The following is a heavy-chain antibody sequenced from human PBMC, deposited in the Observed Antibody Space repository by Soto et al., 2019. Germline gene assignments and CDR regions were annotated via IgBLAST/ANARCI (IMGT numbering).Heavy chain of an antibody. D-gene: IGHD3-10*01. Sequence: SETLSLTCAVSGGSISSGGYSWSWIRQPPGKGLEWIGYIYHSGSTYYNPSLKSRVTISVDRSKNQFSLKLSSVTAADTAVYYCARVRSQPYYFDYWGQGTLVTVSS. CDR2: IYHSGST. CDR3: ARVRSQPYYFDY. CDR1: GGSISSGGYS. V-gene: IGHV4-30-2*01. J-gene: IGHJ4*02.